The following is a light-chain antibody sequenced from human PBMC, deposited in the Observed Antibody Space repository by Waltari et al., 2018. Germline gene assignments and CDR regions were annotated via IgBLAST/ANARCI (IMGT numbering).Light chain of an antibody. Sequence: QSALTQPRSVSGSPGQSVTISCTGTSSDVGGYNYVSWYQQLPGKAPKLMIYDVTKRPSGVPDRFSGSKSGNTASLTLSGLQAEVEADYYCCSYAGSYTWVFGGGTKLTVL. CDR1: SSDVGGYNY. CDR2: DVT. J-gene: IGLJ3*02. CDR3: CSYAGSYTWV. V-gene: IGLV2-11*01.